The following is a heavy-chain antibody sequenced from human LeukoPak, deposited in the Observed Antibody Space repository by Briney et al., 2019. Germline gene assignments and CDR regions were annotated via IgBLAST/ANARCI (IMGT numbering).Heavy chain of an antibody. Sequence: GRSLRLSCAASGFSFDTYAMHWVRQAPGQGLEWVALWHDGSHKFYSNSVRRQFTISRDNTKNTVYLQMNNLRPDDTAVYYCAREIFGSGSYPDFWGQGTLVTVSS. D-gene: IGHD3-10*01. CDR1: GFSFDTYA. V-gene: IGHV3-33*01. CDR3: AREIFGSGSYPDF. J-gene: IGHJ4*02. CDR2: WHDGSHK.